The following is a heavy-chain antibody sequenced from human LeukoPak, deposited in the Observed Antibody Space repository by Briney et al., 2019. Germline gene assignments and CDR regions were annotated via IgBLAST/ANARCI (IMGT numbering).Heavy chain of an antibody. CDR1: GGSISSGGYY. CDR3: ARESTTVTIDY. J-gene: IGHJ4*02. V-gene: IGHV4-31*03. D-gene: IGHD4-17*01. CDR2: IYYSGST. Sequence: SETLSLTCTVSGGSISSGGYYWSWIRQHPGKGQEWIGYIYYSGSTYYNPSLKSRVTISVDTSKNQFSLKLSSVTAADTAVYYCARESTTVTIDYWGQGTLVTVSS.